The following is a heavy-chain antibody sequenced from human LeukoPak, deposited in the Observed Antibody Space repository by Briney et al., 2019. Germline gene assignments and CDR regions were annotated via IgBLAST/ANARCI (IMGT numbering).Heavy chain of an antibody. CDR2: INPNSGAT. V-gene: IGHV1-2*02. Sequence: ASVKVSCKASGYTFTAFYMHWVRQAPGQGLEWMGWINPNSGATNYAQKFQGRVTMTRDTSISTAYMELSRLRSDDTAVYYCARDSWQYYYDSSGYYNDFDYWGQGTLVTASS. J-gene: IGHJ4*02. D-gene: IGHD3-22*01. CDR3: ARDSWQYYYDSSGYYNDFDY. CDR1: GYTFTAFY.